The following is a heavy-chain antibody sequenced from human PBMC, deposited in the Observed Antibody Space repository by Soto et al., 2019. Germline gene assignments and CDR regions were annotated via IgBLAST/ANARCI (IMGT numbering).Heavy chain of an antibody. CDR2: IIPIFGTA. J-gene: IGHJ3*02. D-gene: IGHD3-3*01. CDR1: GCTFSSYA. CDR3: ARAHTVWSGDYWAFDI. V-gene: IGHV1-69*01. Sequence: QVQLVQSGAEVKKPGSSVKVSCKASGCTFSSYAISWVRQAPGQGLEWMGGIIPIFGTANYAQKFQGRVTINADESTSTAYMELSSLRSEDTAVYYCARAHTVWSGDYWAFDIWGQGTMVTVSS.